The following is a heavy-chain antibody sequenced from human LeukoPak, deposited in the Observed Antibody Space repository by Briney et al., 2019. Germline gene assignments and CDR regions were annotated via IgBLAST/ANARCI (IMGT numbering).Heavy chain of an antibody. J-gene: IGHJ5*02. CDR3: ARDRPPDP. Sequence: SETLSLTCTVSGGSISSGGYYWSWIRQPPGKGLEWIGYIYHSGSTYYNPSLKSRVTISVDRSKNQFSLKLSSVTAADTAVYYCARDRPPDPWGQGTLVTVSS. CDR1: GGSISSGGYY. CDR2: IYHSGST. V-gene: IGHV4-30-2*01. D-gene: IGHD6-6*01.